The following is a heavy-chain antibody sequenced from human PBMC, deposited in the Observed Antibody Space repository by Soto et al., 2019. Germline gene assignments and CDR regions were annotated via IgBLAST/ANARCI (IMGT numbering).Heavy chain of an antibody. Sequence: PGGSLRLSCAASGFTFSSYAMSWVRQAPGKGLEWVSAISGSGGSTYYADSVKGRFTISRDNSKNTLYLQMNSLRAEDTAVYYCAKDPTGSSSPSIPYYFDYWGQGTLVTVSS. CDR2: ISGSGGST. CDR3: AKDPTGSSSPSIPYYFDY. V-gene: IGHV3-23*01. J-gene: IGHJ4*02. D-gene: IGHD6-6*01. CDR1: GFTFSSYA.